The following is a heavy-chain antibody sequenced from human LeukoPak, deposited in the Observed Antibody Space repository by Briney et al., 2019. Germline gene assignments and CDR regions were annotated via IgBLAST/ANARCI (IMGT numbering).Heavy chain of an antibody. J-gene: IGHJ4*02. CDR2: MNPNIGNT. D-gene: IGHD1-26*01. CDR3: ARMAGGPDY. Sequence: ASVKVSCKASGYSFTSYDINWARQATGQGLEWMGWMNPNIGNTAYTQKFQGRVTMTRNTSISTAYMELSSLRSEDTAVYYCARMAGGPDYWGQGTLVTVSS. CDR1: GYSFTSYD. V-gene: IGHV1-8*01.